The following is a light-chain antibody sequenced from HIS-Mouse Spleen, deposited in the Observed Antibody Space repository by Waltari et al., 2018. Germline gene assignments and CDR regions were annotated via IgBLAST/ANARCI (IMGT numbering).Light chain of an antibody. CDR1: VLGQHY. CDR3: LSGDEDNWV. V-gene: IGLV3-22*01. CDR2: EDS. Sequence: SYALTQLPPVSVSPGQTSRTNCSGCVLGQHYADWYQQKPGQAPELVIYEDSERYPGIPERFSGSTSGNTTTLTISRVLTEDEADYYCLSGDEDNWVFGGGTKLTVL. J-gene: IGLJ3*02.